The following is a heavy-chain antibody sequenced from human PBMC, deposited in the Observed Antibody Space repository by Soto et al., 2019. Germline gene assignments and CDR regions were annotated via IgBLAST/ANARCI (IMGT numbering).Heavy chain of an antibody. V-gene: IGHV3-53*01. J-gene: IGHJ5*02. Sequence: GGSLRLSCAASGFTVSSNYMSWVRQAPGKGLEWVSVIYSGGSTYYADSVKGRFTISRDNSKNTLYLQMNSLRAEDTAVYYCARTPALYGDYSNWFDPWGQGTLVTSPQ. CDR3: ARTPALYGDYSNWFDP. CDR1: GFTVSSNY. CDR2: IYSGGST. D-gene: IGHD4-17*01.